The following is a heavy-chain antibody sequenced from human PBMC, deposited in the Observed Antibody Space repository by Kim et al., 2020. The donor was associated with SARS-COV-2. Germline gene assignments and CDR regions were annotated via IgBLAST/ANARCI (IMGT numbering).Heavy chain of an antibody. D-gene: IGHD2-8*02. CDR1: GGSISTYY. Sequence: SETLSLTCTVSGGSISTYYWSWIRQPPGKGLEWIGYVYSAGSTNYNPSLKSRVIISVDMAKEQFSLKLRSLTAADTAVYYCAREGLCNGGACWGQGILVTVSS. CDR2: VYSAGST. J-gene: IGHJ4*02. V-gene: IGHV4-59*13. CDR3: AREGLCNGGAC.